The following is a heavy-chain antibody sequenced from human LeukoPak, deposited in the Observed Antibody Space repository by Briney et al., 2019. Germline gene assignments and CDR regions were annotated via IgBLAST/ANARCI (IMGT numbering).Heavy chain of an antibody. D-gene: IGHD6-19*01. J-gene: IGHJ4*02. V-gene: IGHV3-48*03. Sequence: GSLRLFCGASGFTFSSYEINWVRQAPGKGLEWVSYISSSGSTIYYADSVKGRFTISRDNAKNSLYLQMNSLRAEDTAVYYCARGSTSFSDSSGWSDTRYYFDYWGQGTLVTVSS. CDR2: ISSSGSTI. CDR1: GFTFSSYE. CDR3: ARGSTSFSDSSGWSDTRYYFDY.